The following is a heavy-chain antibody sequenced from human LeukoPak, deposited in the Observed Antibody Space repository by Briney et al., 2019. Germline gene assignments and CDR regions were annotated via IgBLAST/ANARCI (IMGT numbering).Heavy chain of an antibody. D-gene: IGHD3-3*01. CDR2: IKQDGSEK. J-gene: IGHJ4*02. Sequence: PGGSLRLSCAASGFTFSNYWMTWVRQAPGKGLEWVANIKQDGSEKHSVDSVKGRFTISRDNSKNTLYLQMNSLRAEDTAVYYCAREEWFHNPFDYWGQGTLVTVSS. CDR1: GFTFSNYW. V-gene: IGHV3-7*01. CDR3: AREEWFHNPFDY.